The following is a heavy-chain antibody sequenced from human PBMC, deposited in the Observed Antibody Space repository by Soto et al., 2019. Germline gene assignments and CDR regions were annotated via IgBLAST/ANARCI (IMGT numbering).Heavy chain of an antibody. CDR2: LYDVDGS. D-gene: IGHD1-1*01. V-gene: IGHV3-53*01. CDR1: GLTISGKKY. CDR3: ATWHEREHAYDV. Sequence: ESGGGLIQPGESLRLSCAAFGLTISGKKYVAWVRQAPGKGLEWVSALYDVDGSFYADSVKGRFITSSDSSKTTVYLQMNDLRPDDTAVYYCATWHEREHAYDVWGQGTTVTVSS. J-gene: IGHJ3*01.